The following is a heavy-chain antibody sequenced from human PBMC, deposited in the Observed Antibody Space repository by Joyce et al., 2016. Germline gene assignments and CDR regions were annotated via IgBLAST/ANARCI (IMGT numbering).Heavy chain of an antibody. J-gene: IGHJ3*01. V-gene: IGHV3-15*01. CDR2: VKSKSQGGTT. D-gene: IGHD2-2*01. CDR3: VTGLCIGTACHWDDAFDV. CDR1: GFSFRNAW. Sequence: EVQLVESGGGLVKPGGSLRLSCAASGFSFRNAWVTWVRQAPGKGLAGVGRVKSKSQGGTTDYAAPVKGRFTSSRDDSRDTAYLQMNSLKSEDTGVYFCVTGLCIGTACHWDDAFDVWGQGTMVTVSS.